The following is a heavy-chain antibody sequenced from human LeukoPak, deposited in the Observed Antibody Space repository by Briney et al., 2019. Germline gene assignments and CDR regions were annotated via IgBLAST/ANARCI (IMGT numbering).Heavy chain of an antibody. CDR3: ARKKPYDSSGYYGGLDAFDI. D-gene: IGHD3-22*01. V-gene: IGHV4-59*01. J-gene: IGHJ3*02. Sequence: PSETLSLTCAVYGGSFSGYYWSWIRQPPGKGLEWIGYIYYSGSTNYNPSLKSRVTISVDTSKNQFSLKLSSVTAADTAVYYCARKKPYDSSGYYGGLDAFDIWGQGTMVTVSS. CDR2: IYYSGST. CDR1: GGSFSGYY.